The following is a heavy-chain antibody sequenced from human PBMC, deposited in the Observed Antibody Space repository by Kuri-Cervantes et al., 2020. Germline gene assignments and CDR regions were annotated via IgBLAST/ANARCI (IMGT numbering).Heavy chain of an antibody. CDR3: ATVDWATGESCFDY. CDR2: IIPIFGTA. J-gene: IGHJ4*02. D-gene: IGHD3/OR15-3a*01. V-gene: IGHV1-69*06. CDR1: GGTFSSYA. Sequence: SVKVSCKASGGTFSSYAISWVRQAPGQGLEWMGGIIPIFGTANYAQKFQGRVTMTEDTSTDTAYMELSSLRSEDTAVYYCATVDWATGESCFDYWGQGTLVTVSS.